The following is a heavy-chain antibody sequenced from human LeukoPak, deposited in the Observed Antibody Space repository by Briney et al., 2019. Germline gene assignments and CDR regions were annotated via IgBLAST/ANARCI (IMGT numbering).Heavy chain of an antibody. CDR1: GYTFNNYD. V-gene: IGHV1-8*01. J-gene: IGHJ6*03. D-gene: IGHD4-11*01. CDR2: MNPNSGNT. Sequence: GASVKVSCKASGYTFNNYDINWVRQAPGQGLEWMGWMNPNSGNTGYAQKFQGRFTLTRETFISTAYMELSSLRSEDTAVYYCAGATTSLYYYYMDVWGKGTTVTVSS. CDR3: AGATTSLYYYYMDV.